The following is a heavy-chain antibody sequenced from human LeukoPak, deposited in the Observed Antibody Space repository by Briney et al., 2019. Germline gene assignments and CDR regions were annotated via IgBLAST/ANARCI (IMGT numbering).Heavy chain of an antibody. V-gene: IGHV3-30*04. D-gene: IGHD5-18*01. J-gene: IGHJ4*02. Sequence: PGGSLRLSCAASGFSVSSLGTHWVRQAPGKGLEWVALISYDGSNKGYADSVKGRFTISRDNSKNTVYLQMNTLRPDDTAIYYCAGTTWIHLWSPFDCWGQGTLVTVS. CDR2: ISYDGSNK. CDR1: GFSVSSLG. CDR3: AGTTWIHLWSPFDC.